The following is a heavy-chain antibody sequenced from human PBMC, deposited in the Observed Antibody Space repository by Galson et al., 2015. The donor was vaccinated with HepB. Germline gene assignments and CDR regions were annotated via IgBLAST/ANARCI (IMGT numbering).Heavy chain of an antibody. CDR3: AKDGGPYNDYLYYYYGMDV. CDR1: GFTFSSYG. Sequence: SLRLSCAASGFTFSSYGMHWVRQAPGKGLEWVAVISYDGSNKYYAGSVKGRFTISRDNSKNTLYLQMNSLRAEDTAVYYCAKDGGPYNDYLYYYYGMDVWGQGTTVTVSS. CDR2: ISYDGSNK. V-gene: IGHV3-30*18. J-gene: IGHJ6*02. D-gene: IGHD4-11*01.